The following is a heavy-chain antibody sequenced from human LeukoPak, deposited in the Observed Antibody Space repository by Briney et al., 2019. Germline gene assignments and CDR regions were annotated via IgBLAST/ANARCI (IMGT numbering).Heavy chain of an antibody. D-gene: IGHD4-17*01. CDR2: IIPIFGTA. Sequence: SVNVPYKASGGTFSSYAISWVRQAPGQGLEWMGGIIPIFGTANYAQKFQGRVTITADESTSTAYMELSSLRSEDTAVYYCARLVVLYGDYEVLDYWGQGTLVTVSS. V-gene: IGHV1-69*13. CDR3: ARLVVLYGDYEVLDY. J-gene: IGHJ4*02. CDR1: GGTFSSYA.